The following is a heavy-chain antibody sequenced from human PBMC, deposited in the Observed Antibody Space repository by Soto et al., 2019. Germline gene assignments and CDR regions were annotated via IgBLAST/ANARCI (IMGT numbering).Heavy chain of an antibody. D-gene: IGHD6-13*01. CDR3: ARHSDSSSWYFDY. V-gene: IGHV4-59*08. Sequence: SETLSLTCTVSGGSISSYYWSWIRQPPGKGLEWIGYIYYSGSTNYNPSLKSRVTISVDTSKNQFSLKLSSVTAADTAVYYCARHSDSSSWYFDYWGQGTLVTVSS. CDR1: GGSISSYY. CDR2: IYYSGST. J-gene: IGHJ4*02.